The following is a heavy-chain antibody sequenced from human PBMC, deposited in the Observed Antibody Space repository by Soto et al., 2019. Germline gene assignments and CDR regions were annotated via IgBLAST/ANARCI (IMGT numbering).Heavy chain of an antibody. Sequence: PSETLSLTCSVSGASIDSSAYYWAWIRQPPGKGLEWIGSIFYSGTAYYSPSLAGRVTMSVDTSKNQFSLNLNSVTPADTAVYFCGTWGGDFVLPSDYCGQGTLVTVSS. CDR3: GTWGGDFVLPSDY. J-gene: IGHJ4*02. V-gene: IGHV4-39*01. CDR2: IFYSGTA. D-gene: IGHD2-21*02. CDR1: GASIDSSAYY.